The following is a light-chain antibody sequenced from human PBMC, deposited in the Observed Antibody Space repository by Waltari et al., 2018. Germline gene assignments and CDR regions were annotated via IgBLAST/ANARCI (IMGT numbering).Light chain of an antibody. CDR3: QQSYSTPRYT. CDR2: AAS. J-gene: IGKJ2*01. V-gene: IGKV1-39*01. Sequence: DIQMTQSPSSLSASVGDRVTITCRASQSISSYLNWYQQKPGKAPKLLIYAASSLQSGVPSRFSGSGSETDFTLTISSLQPEDFATYYCQQSYSTPRYTFGQGTKLEIK. CDR1: QSISSY.